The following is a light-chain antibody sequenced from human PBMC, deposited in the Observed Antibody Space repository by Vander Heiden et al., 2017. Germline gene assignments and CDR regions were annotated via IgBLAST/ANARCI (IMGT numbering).Light chain of an antibody. J-gene: IGKJ1*01. CDR2: DAS. Sequence: IQMTSYPSTLSASVGDRVTITCRASQSISSWLAWYQQKPGKAPKLLIYDASSLESGVPSMFSGSGSGTEFTLTISSLQPDDFATYYCQQYNSYSWTFGQGTKVEIK. CDR3: QQYNSYSWT. V-gene: IGKV1-5*01. CDR1: QSISSW.